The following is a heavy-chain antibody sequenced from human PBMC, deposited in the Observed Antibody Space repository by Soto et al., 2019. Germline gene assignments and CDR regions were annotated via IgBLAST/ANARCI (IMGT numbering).Heavy chain of an antibody. CDR3: ARVQGRITIFGVVPPGDWFDP. Sequence: SETLSLTCAVSGYSISSGYYWGCIRQPPGKGLDWIGSIYHSGSTYYNPSLKSRVTISVDTSKNQFSLKLSSVTAADTAVYYCARVQGRITIFGVVPPGDWFDPWGQGTLVTVYS. V-gene: IGHV4-38-2*01. D-gene: IGHD3-3*01. CDR1: GYSISSGYY. CDR2: IYHSGST. J-gene: IGHJ5*02.